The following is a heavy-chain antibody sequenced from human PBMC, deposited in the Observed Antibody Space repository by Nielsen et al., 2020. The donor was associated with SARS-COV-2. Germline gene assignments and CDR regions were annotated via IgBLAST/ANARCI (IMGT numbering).Heavy chain of an antibody. CDR3: ARDGRPRGDILTGYYNGMDV. CDR1: GGSISSGGYY. J-gene: IGHJ6*02. D-gene: IGHD3-9*01. V-gene: IGHV4-31*03. CDR2: IYYSGST. Sequence: SETLSLTCTVSGGSISSGGYYWSWIRQHPGKGLEWIGYIYYSGSTYYNPSLKSRVTISVDTSKNQFSLKLSSVTAADTAVYYCARDGRPRGDILTGYYNGMDVWGQGTTVTVSS.